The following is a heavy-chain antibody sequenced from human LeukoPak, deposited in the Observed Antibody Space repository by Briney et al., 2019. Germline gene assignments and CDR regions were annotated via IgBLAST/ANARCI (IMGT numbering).Heavy chain of an antibody. CDR3: AKDTEWELSTVDY. D-gene: IGHD1-26*01. Sequence: PGGSLGLSCAASGFIFSNDAMHWVRQAPGKGLEWVAFIWFDGSNKHYADSVKGRFTISRDNSEDTLYLQMNSLRAEDTAVYYCAKDTEWELSTVDYWGQGTLVTVSS. CDR2: IWFDGSNK. J-gene: IGHJ4*02. V-gene: IGHV3-30*02. CDR1: GFIFSNDA.